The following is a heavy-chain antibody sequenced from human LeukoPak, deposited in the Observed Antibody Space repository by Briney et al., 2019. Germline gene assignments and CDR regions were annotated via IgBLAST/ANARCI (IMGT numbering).Heavy chain of an antibody. J-gene: IGHJ6*03. CDR1: GFTFSSYG. Sequence: GGSLRLSCAASGFTFSSYGMHWVRQAPGKGLEWVAFIRYDGSNKYYADSVKGRFTISRDNSKNTLYLQMNSLRAEDTAVYYCARRPYQLPTGKSYYYYYMDVWGKGTTVTISS. CDR3: ARRPYQLPTGKSYYYYYMDV. CDR2: IRYDGSNK. V-gene: IGHV3-30*02. D-gene: IGHD2-2*01.